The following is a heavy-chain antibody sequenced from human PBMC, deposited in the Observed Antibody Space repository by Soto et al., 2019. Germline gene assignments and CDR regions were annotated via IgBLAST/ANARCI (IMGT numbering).Heavy chain of an antibody. J-gene: IGHJ4*02. V-gene: IGHV2-5*02. Sequence: QITLKEAGPTLVKPTQTLTLTCSFSGFSLITSGVGGGWIRQPPGKALEWLALIYWDDDTGYSTSLRNRLTSTKDTSSNQVVLTMTNMDPADTATYYCAHTMAPRIFDSWGQGTLVTVSS. CDR3: AHTMAPRIFDS. CDR2: IYWDDDT. CDR1: GFSLITSGVG.